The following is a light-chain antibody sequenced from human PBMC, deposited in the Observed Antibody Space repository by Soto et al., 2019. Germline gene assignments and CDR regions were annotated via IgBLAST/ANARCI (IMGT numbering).Light chain of an antibody. Sequence: EIVLTQSPGTLSLSPGERATLSCRASQSISRNYLAWYQQKPGQAPRLLIYGASSRGSGIPDRFSGSASGTDFTLTISRLEPEDFAVYYCQQYGSSPRTFGQGTKLEIK. CDR2: GAS. CDR3: QQYGSSPRT. V-gene: IGKV3-20*01. CDR1: QSISRNY. J-gene: IGKJ2*01.